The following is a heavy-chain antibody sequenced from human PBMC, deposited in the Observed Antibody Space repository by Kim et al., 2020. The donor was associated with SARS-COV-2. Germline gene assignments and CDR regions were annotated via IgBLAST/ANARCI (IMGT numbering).Heavy chain of an antibody. Sequence: YAQKLQGRVTVTTDTSTSTAYMGLRSLRSDDTAVYYCARVLIQMERLLDYWGQGTLVTVSS. D-gene: IGHD1-1*01. J-gene: IGHJ4*02. CDR3: ARVLIQMERLLDY. V-gene: IGHV1-18*01.